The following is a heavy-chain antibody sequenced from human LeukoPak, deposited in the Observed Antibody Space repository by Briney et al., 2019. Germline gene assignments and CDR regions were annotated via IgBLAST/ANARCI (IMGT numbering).Heavy chain of an antibody. D-gene: IGHD1-1*01. J-gene: IGHJ4*02. CDR1: GGSISSYY. V-gene: IGHV4-59*01. CDR2: IYYSGST. Sequence: SETLSLTCTISGGSISSYYWSWIRQPPGKGLEWIGYIYYSGSTNYNPSLKSRVTISVDTSKNQFSLKLSSVTAADTAVYYCARDRELGYWGQGTLVTVSS. CDR3: ARDRELGY.